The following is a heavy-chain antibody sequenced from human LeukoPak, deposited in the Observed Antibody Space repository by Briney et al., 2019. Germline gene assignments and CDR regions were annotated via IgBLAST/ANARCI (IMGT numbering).Heavy chain of an antibody. CDR1: GFTFSDYY. CDR2: ISSSSSYT. D-gene: IGHD5-24*01. CDR3: ARNRDGHLPFDY. V-gene: IGHV3-11*06. Sequence: GGSLRLSCAASGFTFSDYYMSWIRQAPGKGLEWVSYISSSSSYTNYADSVKGRFTISRDNAKNSLYLQMNGLRAEDTAVYYCARNRDGHLPFDYWGQGTLVTVSS. J-gene: IGHJ4*02.